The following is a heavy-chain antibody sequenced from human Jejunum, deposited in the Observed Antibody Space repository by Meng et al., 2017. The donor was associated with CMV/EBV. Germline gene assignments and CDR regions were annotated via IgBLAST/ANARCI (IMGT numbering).Heavy chain of an antibody. Sequence: YSFANYGLTWVRQAPGQGLEWMGWISPYNGNTNYAQSLQGRVTMTTDRYTNTAFMELRSLTSDDTAVYYCARGPYDFWSRQYFGMDVWGQGTTVTVSS. D-gene: IGHD3-3*01. CDR1: YSFANYG. J-gene: IGHJ6*02. CDR2: ISPYNGNT. V-gene: IGHV1-18*01. CDR3: ARGPYDFWSRQYFGMDV.